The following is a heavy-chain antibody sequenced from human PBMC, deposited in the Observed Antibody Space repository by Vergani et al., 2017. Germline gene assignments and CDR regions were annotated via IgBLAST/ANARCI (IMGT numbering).Heavy chain of an antibody. V-gene: IGHV4-39*01. CDR3: ARSALLLGYGMDV. J-gene: IGHJ6*02. Sequence: QLQLQESGPGLVKPSETLSLTCTVSGGSISSSSSYWGWIRQPPGKGLEWIGSLYYSGSTYYNPSLKSRVTISVDTSKNQFSLKLSSVTAADTAVYYCARSALLLGYGMDVWGQGTTVTVSS. CDR1: GGSISSSSSY. CDR2: LYYSGST. D-gene: IGHD2-15*01.